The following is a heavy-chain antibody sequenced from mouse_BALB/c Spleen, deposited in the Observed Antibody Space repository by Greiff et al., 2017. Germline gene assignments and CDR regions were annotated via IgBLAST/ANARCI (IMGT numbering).Heavy chain of an antibody. CDR1: GFNIKDYY. CDR2: IDPENGNT. Sequence: EVQLQQSGAELVRPGALVKLSCKASGFNIKDYYMHWVKQRPEQGLEWIGWIDPENGNTIYDTKFQGKASITADTSSNTAYLQLSSLTSEDTAVYYCARNWASDYWGQGTTLTVSS. CDR3: ARNWASDY. J-gene: IGHJ2*01. D-gene: IGHD4-1*01. V-gene: IGHV14-1*02.